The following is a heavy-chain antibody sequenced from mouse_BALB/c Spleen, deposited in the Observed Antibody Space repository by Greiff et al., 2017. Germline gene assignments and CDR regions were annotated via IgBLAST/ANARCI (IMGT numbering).Heavy chain of an antibody. CDR1: GYAFSSSW. Sequence: VQLQQSGPELVKPGASVKISCKASGYAFSSSWMNWVKQRPGQGLEWIGRIYPGDGDTNYNGKFKGKATLTADKSSSTAYMQLSSLTSVDSAVYFCARGFTTVVPHFDYWGQGTTLTVSS. V-gene: IGHV1-82*01. CDR3: ARGFTTVVPHFDY. J-gene: IGHJ2*01. D-gene: IGHD1-1*01. CDR2: IYPGDGDT.